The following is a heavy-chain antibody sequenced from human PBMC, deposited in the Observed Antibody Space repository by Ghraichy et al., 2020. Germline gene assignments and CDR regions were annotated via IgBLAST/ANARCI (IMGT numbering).Heavy chain of an antibody. CDR3: AKGERYDILPGNYPTGSDI. Sequence: GGSLRLSCAASTFPFSTYGMYWVRQAPGMGPEWVAAISYDGRKTLYADTVEGRFTISRDNSKDTLHLQMNGLRADDTAVYYCAKGERYDILPGNYPTGSDIWGQGTMVTVSS. D-gene: IGHD3-9*01. J-gene: IGHJ3*02. CDR2: ISYDGRKT. V-gene: IGHV3-30*18. CDR1: TFPFSTYG.